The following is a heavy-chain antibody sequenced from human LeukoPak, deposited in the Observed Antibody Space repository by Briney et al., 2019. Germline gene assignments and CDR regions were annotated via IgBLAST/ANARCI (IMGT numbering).Heavy chain of an antibody. V-gene: IGHV3-74*01. Sequence: GGSLRLSCAASGVTFSSYWMHWVRQAPGKGLVWVSRINSDGSSTSYADSVKGRFTISRDNAKNTLYLQMNSLRAEDTAVYYCARVGGGTHYYDSSGYKSWGQGTLVTVSS. D-gene: IGHD3-22*01. J-gene: IGHJ4*02. CDR1: GVTFSSYW. CDR2: INSDGSST. CDR3: ARVGGGTHYYDSSGYKS.